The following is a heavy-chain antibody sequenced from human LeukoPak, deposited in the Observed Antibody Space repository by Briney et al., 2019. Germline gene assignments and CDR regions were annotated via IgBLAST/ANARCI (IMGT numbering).Heavy chain of an antibody. CDR2: IYYSGST. D-gene: IGHD3-16*01. CDR1: GGSISSYY. J-gene: IGHJ4*02. Sequence: KTSETLSLTCTVSGGSISSYYWSWIRQPPGKGLEWIGYIYYSGSTNYNPSLKSRVTISVDTSKNQFSLKLSSVTAADTAVYYCAREMGEVDGGYFDYWGQGTLVTVSS. V-gene: IGHV4-59*01. CDR3: AREMGEVDGGYFDY.